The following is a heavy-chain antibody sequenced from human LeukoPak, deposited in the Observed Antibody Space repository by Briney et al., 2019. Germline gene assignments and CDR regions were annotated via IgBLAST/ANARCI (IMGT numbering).Heavy chain of an antibody. CDR2: IWYDGSDK. CDR1: GFTFSSYG. J-gene: IGHJ4*02. Sequence: GGSLRLSCAASGFTFSSYGMHWVRQAPGNGLEWVAVIWYDGSDKYYGDSVKGRFTISRDNSKNTLYLQTNSLRAEDAAVYYCARDITMVRGVIEGIDYWGQGTLVTVSS. V-gene: IGHV3-33*01. CDR3: ARDITMVRGVIEGIDY. D-gene: IGHD3-10*01.